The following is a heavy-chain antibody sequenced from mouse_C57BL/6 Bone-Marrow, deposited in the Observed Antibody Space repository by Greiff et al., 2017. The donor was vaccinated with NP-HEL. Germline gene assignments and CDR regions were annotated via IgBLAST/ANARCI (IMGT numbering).Heavy chain of an antibody. V-gene: IGHV5-9*01. CDR1: GFTFSSYT. CDR3: ARQGYYGSSDAMDY. J-gene: IGHJ4*01. Sequence: DVMLVESGGGLVKPGGSLKLSCAASGFTFSSYTMSWVRQTPEKRLEWVATISGGGGNTYYPDSVKGRFTISRDNAKNTLYLQMSSLRSEDTALYYCARQGYYGSSDAMDYWGQGTSVTVSS. D-gene: IGHD1-1*01. CDR2: ISGGGGNT.